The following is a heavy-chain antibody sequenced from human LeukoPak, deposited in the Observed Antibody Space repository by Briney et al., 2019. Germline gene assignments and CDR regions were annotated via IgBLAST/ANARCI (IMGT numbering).Heavy chain of an antibody. CDR2: IYPGDSDT. CDR3: ARQEYSSSSGGYYYYMDV. CDR1: GYSFTSYW. Sequence: GSLKISCKGSGYSFTSYWIGWVRQMPGKGLEWMGIIYPGDSDTRYSPSFQGQVTISADKSISTAYLQWSSLKASDTAMYYCARQEYSSSSGGYYYYMDVWGKGTTVTVSS. V-gene: IGHV5-51*01. J-gene: IGHJ6*03. D-gene: IGHD6-6*01.